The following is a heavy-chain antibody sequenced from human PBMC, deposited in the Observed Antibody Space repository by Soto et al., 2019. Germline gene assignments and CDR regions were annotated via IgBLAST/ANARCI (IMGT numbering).Heavy chain of an antibody. J-gene: IGHJ4*02. Sequence: SETLSLTCTVSGGSISSGGYYWSWIRQHPGKGLEWIGYIYYSGSTYYNPSLKSRVTISVDTSKNQFSLKLSSVTAADTAVYYCARVILERHGNYYFDYWGQGTLVTVSS. CDR2: IYYSGST. CDR3: ARVILERHGNYYFDY. V-gene: IGHV4-31*02. CDR1: GGSISSGGYY. D-gene: IGHD1-1*01.